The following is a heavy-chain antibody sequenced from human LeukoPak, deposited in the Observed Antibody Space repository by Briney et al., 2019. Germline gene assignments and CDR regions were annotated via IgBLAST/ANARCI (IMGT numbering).Heavy chain of an antibody. CDR2: YDRRGRT. Sequence: SETLSLTCTVSGGSISTDNYYWGWIRQPPGKGLEWIGSYDRRGRTYYSPSLKSRVSISVDTSRDQFSLNLRSVTAADTAVYYCASSPWASSIGAVDYWGQGTQVTVSS. D-gene: IGHD6-13*01. CDR1: GGSISTDNYY. V-gene: IGHV4-39*01. CDR3: ASSPWASSIGAVDY. J-gene: IGHJ4*02.